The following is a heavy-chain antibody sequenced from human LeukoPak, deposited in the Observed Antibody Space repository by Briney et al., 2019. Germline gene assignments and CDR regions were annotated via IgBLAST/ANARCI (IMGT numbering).Heavy chain of an antibody. D-gene: IGHD6-13*01. CDR1: GYAFTGYY. V-gene: IGHV1-2*02. CDR2: INPNSGGT. CDR3: ARDSVVSSSWLFDY. Sequence: ASVTVSCKASGYAFTGYYMHWVRQAPGQGLEWMGWINPNSGGTNYAQKFQGRVTMTRDTSISTAYMELSRLRSDDTAVYYCARDSVVSSSWLFDYWGQGTLVTVSS. J-gene: IGHJ4*02.